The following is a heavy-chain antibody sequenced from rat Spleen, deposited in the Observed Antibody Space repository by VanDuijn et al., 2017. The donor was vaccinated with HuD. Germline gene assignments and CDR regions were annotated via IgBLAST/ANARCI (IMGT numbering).Heavy chain of an antibody. CDR1: GFIFSDYN. D-gene: IGHD4-3*01. V-gene: IGHV5-7*01. J-gene: IGHJ2*01. CDR3: ARRRSGDY. Sequence: EVQLVESGGGLVQPGRSLKLSCAASGFIFSDYNMAWVRQAPKKGLEWVATISYDGSSTYYRDSVKGRFTISRDNAKSTLYLQMDSLRSEDTATYYCARRRSGDYWGQGVMVTVSS. CDR2: ISYDGSST.